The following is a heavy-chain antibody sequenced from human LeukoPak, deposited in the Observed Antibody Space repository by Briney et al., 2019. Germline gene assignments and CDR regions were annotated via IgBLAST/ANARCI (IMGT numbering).Heavy chain of an antibody. V-gene: IGHV3-23*01. D-gene: IGHD3-22*01. J-gene: IGHJ4*02. CDR3: AKRGVVIRVILVGFHKEAYYFDS. Sequence: PGGSLRLSCAVSGITLSNYGMSWVRQAPRRGLEWVAGISGSGGGTNYAESVKGRFIISRDNPKNTLYLQMNSLRAEDTAVYFCAKRGVVIRVILVGFHKEAYYFDSWGQGALVTVSS. CDR2: ISGSGGGT. CDR1: GITLSNYG.